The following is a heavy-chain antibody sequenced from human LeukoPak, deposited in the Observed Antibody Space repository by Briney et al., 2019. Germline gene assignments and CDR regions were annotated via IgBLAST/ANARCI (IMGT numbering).Heavy chain of an antibody. CDR3: AKIVYGDYPYYYGMDV. V-gene: IGHV3-30*18. J-gene: IGHJ6*02. CDR1: GFTFSSYG. D-gene: IGHD4-17*01. Sequence: PGRSLRLSCAASGFTFSSYGMHWVRQAPGKGLEWVAVMSYDGSNKYYADSVKGRFTISRDNSKNTLYLQMNSLRAEDTAVYYCAKIVYGDYPYYYGMDVWGQGTTVTVSS. CDR2: MSYDGSNK.